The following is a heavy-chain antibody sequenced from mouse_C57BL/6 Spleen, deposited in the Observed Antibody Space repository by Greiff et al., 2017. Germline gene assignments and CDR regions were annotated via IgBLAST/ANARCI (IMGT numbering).Heavy chain of an antibody. CDR2: FYPGSGSI. CDR3: ARHEEVYYYGSSYGYFDV. CDR1: GYTFTEYT. V-gene: IGHV1-62-2*01. J-gene: IGHJ1*03. Sequence: QVQLKESGAELVKPGASVKLSCKASGYTFTEYTIHWVKQRSGQGLEWIGWFYPGSGSIKYNEKFKDKATLTADKSSSTVYMELSRLTSEDSAVXFCARHEEVYYYGSSYGYFDVWGTGTTVTVSS. D-gene: IGHD1-1*01.